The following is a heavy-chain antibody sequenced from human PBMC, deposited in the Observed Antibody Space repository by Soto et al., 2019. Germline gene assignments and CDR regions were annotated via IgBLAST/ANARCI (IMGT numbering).Heavy chain of an antibody. V-gene: IGHV4-31*03. Sequence: SETLSLTCTVPGGSIGRGGYYWSGIRQHPGKGLEWIGYIYYSGSTYYNPSLKSRVTISVDTSKNQFSLKLSSVTAADTAVYYCARAFRGYSDYDYRDWFDSWGQGTLVTVSS. CDR3: ARAFRGYSDYDYRDWFDS. CDR1: GGSIGRGGYY. CDR2: IYYSGST. J-gene: IGHJ5*01. D-gene: IGHD5-12*01.